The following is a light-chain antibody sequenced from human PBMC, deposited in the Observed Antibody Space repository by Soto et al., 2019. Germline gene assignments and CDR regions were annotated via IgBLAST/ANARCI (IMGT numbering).Light chain of an antibody. V-gene: IGKV1-12*01. J-gene: IGKJ2*01. CDR3: QQANSFPFT. Sequence: DIQMIQSPSSVSASVGDRVSITCRASQDISTWLAWFQQKPGKAPKLLIYAASSLHTGVPSRFDGSGSGTDFTLTISSLRPEDFATYYCQQANSFPFTFGQGTRLEI. CDR1: QDISTW. CDR2: AAS.